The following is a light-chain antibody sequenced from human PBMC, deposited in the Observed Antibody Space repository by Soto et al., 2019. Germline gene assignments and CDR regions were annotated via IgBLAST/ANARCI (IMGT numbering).Light chain of an antibody. J-gene: IGKJ4*01. CDR1: ESVSSK. V-gene: IGKV3-15*01. CDR3: QQYGSTPLT. CDR2: DAS. Sequence: EIVMTQSPATLSVSPGERATLSCRASESVSSKLVWYQKKPGQAPRLLIHDASTRATGIPARFSGSGSGTEFILTISSVESEDFAIYYCQQYGSTPLTFGGGTKVEIK.